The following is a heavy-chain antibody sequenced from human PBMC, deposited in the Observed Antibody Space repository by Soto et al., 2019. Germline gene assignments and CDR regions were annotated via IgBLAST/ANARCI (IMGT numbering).Heavy chain of an antibody. D-gene: IGHD3-16*01. V-gene: IGHV4-4*08. Sequence: WTWIRQPPGKRLEFIGYIFSVVRTKYNPSLESRVTISVDTSKNQFSLMLTSVAATDTAVYYCARTLDYGHMDVWGKGTTVTVSS. CDR2: IFSVVRT. J-gene: IGHJ6*03. CDR3: ARTLDYGHMDV.